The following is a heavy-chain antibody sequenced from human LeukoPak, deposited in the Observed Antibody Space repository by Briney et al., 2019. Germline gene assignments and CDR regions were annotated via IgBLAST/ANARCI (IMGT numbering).Heavy chain of an antibody. Sequence: GSSVKVSCKASGYTFTGYYMHWVRQAPGQGLEWMGWINPNSGGTNYAQKFQGRVTMTRDTSISTAYMELSRLRSDDTAVYYCARDQSSGWYHFDYWGQGTLATVSS. D-gene: IGHD6-19*01. V-gene: IGHV1-2*02. CDR2: INPNSGGT. CDR1: GYTFTGYY. J-gene: IGHJ4*02. CDR3: ARDQSSGWYHFDY.